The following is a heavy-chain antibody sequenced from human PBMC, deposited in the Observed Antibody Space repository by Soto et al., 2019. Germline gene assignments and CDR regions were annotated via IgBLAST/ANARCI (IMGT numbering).Heavy chain of an antibody. CDR2: IYPGDSDT. V-gene: IGHV5-51*01. J-gene: IGHJ4*02. CDR3: ARASYSSGWLYYFDY. D-gene: IGHD6-19*01. CDR1: GYSFTSYW. Sequence: EVQLVQSGAEVKKPGESLKISCKGSGYSFTSYWIGWVRQMPGKGLEWMGIIYPGDSDTRYSPSFQGQVTISADKSISTAYLQWSSLKASDTAMYYCARASYSSGWLYYFDYWGQGTLVTVSS.